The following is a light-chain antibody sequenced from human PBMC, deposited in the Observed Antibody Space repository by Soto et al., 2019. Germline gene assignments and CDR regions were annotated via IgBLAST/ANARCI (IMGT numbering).Light chain of an antibody. J-gene: IGKJ2*01. V-gene: IGKV1-5*03. CDR2: KAS. CDR3: QEYNTYSYT. CDR1: QSISNW. Sequence: DIQMTQSPSTLSASVGDRVTITCRASQSISNWLAWYQQKPGKAPKLPIYKASSLESGVPSRFSGSGSGTEFTLTISSLQPDDFATYYCQEYNTYSYTFGQGTKLEIK.